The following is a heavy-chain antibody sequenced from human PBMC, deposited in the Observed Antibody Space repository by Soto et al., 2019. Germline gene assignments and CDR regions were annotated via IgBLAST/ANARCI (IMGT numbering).Heavy chain of an antibody. CDR2: IWYDGSNK. D-gene: IGHD2-15*01. Sequence: QVQLVESGGGVVQPGRSLRLSCAASGFTFSSYGMHWVRQAPGKGLEWVAVIWYDGSNKYYADSVKGRFTISRDNSKNTLYLQMNGLRAEDTAVYYCARDRGYCSGGSCYATDFDYWGQGTLVTVSS. J-gene: IGHJ4*02. CDR3: ARDRGYCSGGSCYATDFDY. V-gene: IGHV3-33*01. CDR1: GFTFSSYG.